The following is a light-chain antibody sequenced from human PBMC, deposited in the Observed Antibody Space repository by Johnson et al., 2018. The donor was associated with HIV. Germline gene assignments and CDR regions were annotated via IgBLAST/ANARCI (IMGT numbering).Light chain of an antibody. J-gene: IGLJ1*01. V-gene: IGLV1-51*01. Sequence: QSVLTQPPSVSAAPGQKVTISCSGSSSNIGRNYVSWYQQLPGTAPKLLIFDTNKRPSGIPDRFSASKSGTSATLGITGLQTGDEADYYYGTWDSSLSAYVFGTGTTVTVL. CDR1: SSNIGRNY. CDR3: GTWDSSLSAYV. CDR2: DTN.